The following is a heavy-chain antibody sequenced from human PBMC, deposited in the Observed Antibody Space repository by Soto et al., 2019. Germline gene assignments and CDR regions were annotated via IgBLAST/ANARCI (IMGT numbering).Heavy chain of an antibody. D-gene: IGHD1-26*01. CDR3: ARAPIVGATGRNGYYYYGMDV. Sequence: GGSLRLSCAASGFTFSSYAMHWVRQAPGKGLEWVAVISYDGSNKYYADSVKGRFTISRDNSKNTLCLQMNSLRAEDTAVYYCARAPIVGATGRNGYYYYGMDVWGQGTTVTVSS. J-gene: IGHJ6*02. CDR1: GFTFSSYA. V-gene: IGHV3-30*04. CDR2: ISYDGSNK.